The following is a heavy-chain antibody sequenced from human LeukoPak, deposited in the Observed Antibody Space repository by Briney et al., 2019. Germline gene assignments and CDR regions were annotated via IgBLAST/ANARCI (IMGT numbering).Heavy chain of an antibody. Sequence: KAGGSLRLSCAASGFTVSSNYMSWIRQAPGKGLEWVSYISSSGSTIYYADSVKGRFTISRDNAKNSLYLQMNSLRAEDTAVYYCAREAMVRGVFDYWGQGTLVTVSS. CDR3: AREAMVRGVFDY. CDR1: GFTVSSNY. CDR2: ISSSGSTI. V-gene: IGHV3-11*01. D-gene: IGHD3-10*01. J-gene: IGHJ4*02.